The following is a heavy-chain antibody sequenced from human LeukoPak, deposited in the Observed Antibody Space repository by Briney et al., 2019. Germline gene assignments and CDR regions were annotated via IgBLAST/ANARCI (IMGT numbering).Heavy chain of an antibody. V-gene: IGHV4-34*01. CDR1: GGSFSGYY. CDR3: AREGIAAAGTFDY. D-gene: IGHD6-13*01. CDR2: INHSGST. J-gene: IGHJ4*02. Sequence: SETLSLTCAVYGGSFSGYYWSWIRQPPGKGLEWIGEINHSGSTNYNPSLKSRVTISVDTSKNQFSLKLSSVTAADTAVYYCAREGIAAAGTFDYWGQGTLVTVSS.